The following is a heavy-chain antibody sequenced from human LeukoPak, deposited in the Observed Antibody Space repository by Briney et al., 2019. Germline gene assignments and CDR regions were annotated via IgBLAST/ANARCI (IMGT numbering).Heavy chain of an antibody. Sequence: GGSLRLSCAASGFTFSSYSMNWVRQAPGKGLEWVSYISSSSSTIYYADSVKGRFTISRDNAKNSLYLRMNSLRDEDTAVYYCTRLPVPAAMDVWGQGTTVTVSS. D-gene: IGHD2-2*01. J-gene: IGHJ6*02. CDR2: ISSSSSTI. CDR3: TRLPVPAAMDV. V-gene: IGHV3-48*02. CDR1: GFTFSSYS.